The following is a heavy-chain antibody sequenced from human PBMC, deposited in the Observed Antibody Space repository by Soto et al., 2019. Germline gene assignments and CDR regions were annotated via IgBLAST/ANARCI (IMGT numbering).Heavy chain of an antibody. J-gene: IGHJ6*02. CDR2: ISSSGSTI. CDR3: ASLTWGTTVVTRGYYYGMDV. D-gene: IGHD4-17*01. V-gene: IGHV3-48*03. CDR1: GFTFSSYE. Sequence: HPGGSLRLSCAASGFTFSSYEMNWVRQAPGKGLEWVSYISSSGSTIYYADSVKGRFTISRDNAKNSLYLQMNSLRAEDTAVYYCASLTWGTTVVTRGYYYGMDVWGQGTTVTVSS.